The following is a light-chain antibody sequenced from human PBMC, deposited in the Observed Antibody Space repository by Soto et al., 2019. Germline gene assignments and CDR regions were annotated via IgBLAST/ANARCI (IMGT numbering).Light chain of an antibody. J-gene: IGLJ2*01. Sequence: QSALTQPRSVSGSPGQSVTISCTGTSSDVGGYNYVSWYQQHPGKAPKLMIYEVNKRPSGIPDRFSGSKSGNTASLTVSGLQAEDEADYFCGSYADRKTFLFGGGTKLTVL. V-gene: IGLV2-11*01. CDR3: GSYADRKTFL. CDR2: EVN. CDR1: SSDVGGYNY.